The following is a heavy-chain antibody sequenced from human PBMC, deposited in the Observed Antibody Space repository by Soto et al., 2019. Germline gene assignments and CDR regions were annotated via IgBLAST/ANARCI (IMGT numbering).Heavy chain of an antibody. CDR2: IYNRGRT. Sequence: SETLFLTFTVSGYSVSSGSYYWSCIRQPPGKGLEWIGYIYNRGRTNYNPSLDGRVTMSVDTSKNQFSLKLSSVTAADTAVYYCARQGWDLVSSYFDYWGQGTLVTVSS. J-gene: IGHJ4*02. CDR1: GYSVSSGSYY. CDR3: ARQGWDLVSSYFDY. V-gene: IGHV4-61*01. D-gene: IGHD1-26*01.